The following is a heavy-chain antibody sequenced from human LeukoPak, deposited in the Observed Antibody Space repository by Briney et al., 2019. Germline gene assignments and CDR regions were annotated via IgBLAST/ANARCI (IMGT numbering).Heavy chain of an antibody. J-gene: IGHJ3*02. CDR1: GGSIRSYY. CDR2: IYTSGST. CDR3: ARDPGYYGSGTRGAFDI. D-gene: IGHD3-10*01. Sequence: PSETLSLTCTVSGGSIRSYYWSWIRQPAGKGLEWIGRIYTSGSTNYNPSLKSRVTMSVDTSKNHFSLKLSSVTAADTAVYYCARDPGYYGSGTRGAFDIWGQGTMVTVSS. V-gene: IGHV4-4*07.